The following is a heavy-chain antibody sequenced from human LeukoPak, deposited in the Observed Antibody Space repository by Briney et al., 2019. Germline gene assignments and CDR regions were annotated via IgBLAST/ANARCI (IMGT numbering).Heavy chain of an antibody. CDR3: AGGDDCDY. CDR2: INQDGSVK. CDR1: GLTFSSYW. Sequence: GGSLRLSCEASGLTFSSYWMTWGRQAPGKGLEWVANINQDGSVKYYVDSVKGRFTISRDNAQNSLYLQMNSLRADDTAVYYCAGGDDCDYWGQGTLVAVSS. V-gene: IGHV3-7*05. J-gene: IGHJ4*02.